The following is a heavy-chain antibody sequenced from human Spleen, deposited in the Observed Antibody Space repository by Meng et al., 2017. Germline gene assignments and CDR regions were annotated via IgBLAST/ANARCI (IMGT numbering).Heavy chain of an antibody. CDR2: IYPGDADT. J-gene: IGHJ4*02. V-gene: IGHV5-51*01. CDR3: ARGPETYCGGDCYAANDY. Sequence: GESLKISCKGSGYSFTSDWIGWVRQKPGKGLEWMGIIYPGDADTRYSPSFQGQVTISADKSISTTYLQWSSLKASDTAMYYCARGPETYCGGDCYAANDYWGQGTLVTVSS. CDR1: GYSFTSDW. D-gene: IGHD2-21*02.